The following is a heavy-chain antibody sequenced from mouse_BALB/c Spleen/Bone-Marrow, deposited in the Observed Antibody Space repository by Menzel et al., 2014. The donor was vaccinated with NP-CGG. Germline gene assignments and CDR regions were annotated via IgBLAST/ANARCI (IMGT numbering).Heavy chain of an antibody. Sequence: EVQVVESGGGLVQPGGSRKLSCAASGFTLSSFGMHWVRQAPEEGLEWVAYISSGSSTIFYADTVKGRFTVSRDNPKNTLFLQMTSLRSEDTAMYFCTRGGNWDDFDSWGQGTTLTASS. D-gene: IGHD4-1*01. CDR1: GFTLSSFG. J-gene: IGHJ2*01. V-gene: IGHV5-17*02. CDR3: TRGGNWDDFDS. CDR2: ISSGSSTI.